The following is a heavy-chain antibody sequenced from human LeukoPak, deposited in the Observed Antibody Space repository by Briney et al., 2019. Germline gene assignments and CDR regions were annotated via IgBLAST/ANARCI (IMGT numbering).Heavy chain of an antibody. CDR2: IYYSGST. J-gene: IGHJ4*02. V-gene: IGHV4-59*08. D-gene: IGHD3-10*01. CDR3: GSGSYYFDY. CDR1: GGSISNYY. Sequence: TSETLSLTCTVSGGSISNYYWSWIRQPPGKGLEWIGYIYYSGSTNYNPSLKSRVTISVDTSKNQFSLKLSSVTAADTAVYYCGSGSYYFDYWGQGTLVTVST.